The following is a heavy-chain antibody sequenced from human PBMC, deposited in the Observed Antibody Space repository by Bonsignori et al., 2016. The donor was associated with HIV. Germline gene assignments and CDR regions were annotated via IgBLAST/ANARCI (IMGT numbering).Heavy chain of an antibody. CDR3: ARGSRYFDWILSGPRLITDAFSF. CDR1: GGSFSGYY. V-gene: IGHV4-34*01. CDR2: INQSGST. D-gene: IGHD3-9*01. Sequence: SETLSLTCAVYGGSFSGYYWSWVRQPTGKGLEWIGEINQSGSTNYNPSLKSRVTISVDTSKNQFSLKLSSVTAADTAVYYCARGSRYFDWILSGPRLITDAFSFWGQGTMVTVSS. J-gene: IGHJ3*01.